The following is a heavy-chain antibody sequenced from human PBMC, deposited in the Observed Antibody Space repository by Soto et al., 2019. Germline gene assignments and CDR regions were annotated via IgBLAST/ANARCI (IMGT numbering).Heavy chain of an antibody. CDR3: ARQGFGPLHGLVDV. V-gene: IGHV4-59*08. CDR2: VHNSWGS. Sequence: QVQLQESGPGLVKPSETLSLSCTVSGGSISSYYWSWFRQSPGKRMEWIGYVHNSWGSSYNPSLQSRVDISLDTSKSQFSLKVTSVTATDTAVYYCARQGFGPLHGLVDVWGQGTTVTVSS. D-gene: IGHD3-10*01. J-gene: IGHJ6*02. CDR1: GGSISSYY.